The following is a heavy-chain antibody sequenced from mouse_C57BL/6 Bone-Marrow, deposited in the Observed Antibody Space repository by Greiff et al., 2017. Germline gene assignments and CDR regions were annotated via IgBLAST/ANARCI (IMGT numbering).Heavy chain of an antibody. CDR2: IDPANGNT. Sequence: VQLQESVAELVRPGASVKLSCTASGFNFKNTYMHWVKQRPEQGLEWIGRIDPANGNTKYAPKFQGKATITADTSSNTAYLQRSSLTSEDTAIYYCARYHYSNYDCFDYWGQGTTLTVSS. CDR3: ARYHYSNYDCFDY. J-gene: IGHJ2*01. D-gene: IGHD2-5*01. CDR1: GFNFKNTY. V-gene: IGHV14-3*01.